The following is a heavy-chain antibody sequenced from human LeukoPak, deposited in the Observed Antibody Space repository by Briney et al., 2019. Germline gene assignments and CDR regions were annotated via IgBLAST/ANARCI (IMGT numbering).Heavy chain of an antibody. CDR2: ISGSGATT. D-gene: IGHD2-15*01. J-gene: IGHJ4*02. Sequence: PGGSLRLSRAASGLTFSTYAMTWVRQAPGKGLEWVSAISGSGATTYYPDSVKGRFTISRDNPKNTIYLQMNSLRAEDTAAYYCAKDLYRFTYWGQGTLVTVSS. CDR3: AKDLYRFTY. CDR1: GLTFSTYA. V-gene: IGHV3-23*01.